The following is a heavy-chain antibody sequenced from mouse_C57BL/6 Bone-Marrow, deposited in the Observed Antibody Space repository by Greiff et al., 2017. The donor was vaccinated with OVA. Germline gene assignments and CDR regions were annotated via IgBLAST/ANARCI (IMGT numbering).Heavy chain of an antibody. CDR2: INPNNGGT. D-gene: IGHD1-1*01. J-gene: IGHJ2*01. V-gene: IGHV1-18*01. CDR1: GYTFTDYN. CDR3: ARRGYGSSYCDY. Sequence: SGPELVKPGASVKIPCKASGYTFTDYNMDWVKQSHGKSLEWIGDINPNNGGTIYNQKFKGKATLTVDKSSSTAYMELRSLTSEDTAVYYCARRGYGSSYCDYWGQGTTLTVSS.